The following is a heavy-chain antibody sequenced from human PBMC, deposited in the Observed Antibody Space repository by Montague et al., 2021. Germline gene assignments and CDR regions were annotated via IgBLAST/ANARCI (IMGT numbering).Heavy chain of an antibody. D-gene: IGHD2-15*01. Sequence: SETLSLTCTVSGGSTSSTSYYWGWIRQPPGKELEFIGVIYYNGSTYHNPSLKSRVTVSVDTSKNQFSLKLISVTAADTAVYLCARSLYCKGGSCYSGFDPWGQGTLVTVSS. CDR1: GGSTSSTSYY. CDR2: IYYNGST. V-gene: IGHV4-39*01. CDR3: ARSLYCKGGSCYSGFDP. J-gene: IGHJ5*02.